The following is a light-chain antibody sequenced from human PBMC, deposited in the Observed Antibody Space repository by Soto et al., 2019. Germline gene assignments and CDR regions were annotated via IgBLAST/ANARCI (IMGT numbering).Light chain of an antibody. V-gene: IGLV1-40*01. Sequence: QAVVTQPPPVSGAPGQRVTISCTGSSSNIGAGYDVHWYQQLPGTAPKLLIYGNSNRPSGVPDRFSGSKSGTSASLAITGLQAEDEADYYCQSYDSSLSGWLFGGGTKVTVL. CDR1: SSNIGAGYD. J-gene: IGLJ3*02. CDR3: QSYDSSLSGWL. CDR2: GNS.